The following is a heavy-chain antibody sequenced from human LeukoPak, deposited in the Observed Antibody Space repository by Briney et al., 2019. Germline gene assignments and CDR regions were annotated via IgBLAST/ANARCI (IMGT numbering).Heavy chain of an antibody. CDR3: TRDWTARSNAFDI. J-gene: IGHJ3*02. CDR1: GFSFSRYW. D-gene: IGHD3/OR15-3a*01. CDR2: MNSDGSST. Sequence: GGSLRLSCAASGFSFSRYWMHWVRQAPGKGLVWVSRMNSDGSSTNYADSVKGRFTISRDNAKNTLFLQMNSLRAEDTAVYYCTRDWTARSNAFDIWGQGTMVTVSS. V-gene: IGHV3-74*01.